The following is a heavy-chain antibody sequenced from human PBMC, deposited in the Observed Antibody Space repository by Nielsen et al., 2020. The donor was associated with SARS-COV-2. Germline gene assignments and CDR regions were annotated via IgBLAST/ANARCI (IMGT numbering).Heavy chain of an antibody. CDR1: GGSISNSDYY. D-gene: IGHD6-19*01. V-gene: IGHV4-39*01. CDR2: IYYSGIT. J-gene: IGHJ4*02. CDR3: ARQDVSHIAVAGIFDF. Sequence: SETLSLTCTVSGGSISNSDYYWAWIRQSPGRGLEWIGSIYYSGITYYNPSLKTRVTMSMDTSKNQFSLNLNSVTAADTTLYYCARQDVSHIAVAGIFDFWGQGALVTVSS.